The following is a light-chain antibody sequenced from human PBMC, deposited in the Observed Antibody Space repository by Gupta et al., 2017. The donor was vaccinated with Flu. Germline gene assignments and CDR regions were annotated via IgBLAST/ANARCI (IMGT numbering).Light chain of an antibody. J-gene: IGLJ3*02. Sequence: VTLTCGSSTGAVTSGHYPYWFQQKPGQATRTLIEDTSNKHSWTPARFAGSLLGGKAALTLSGAQPEDEAEDYCLLSYSGARPWVFGGGTKLTVL. V-gene: IGLV7-46*01. CDR1: TGAVTSGHY. CDR3: LLSYSGARPWV. CDR2: DTS.